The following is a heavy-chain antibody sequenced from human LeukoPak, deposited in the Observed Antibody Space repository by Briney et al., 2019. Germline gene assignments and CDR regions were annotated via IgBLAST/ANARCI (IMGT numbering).Heavy chain of an antibody. D-gene: IGHD2-2*02. CDR1: GYSISSGYY. J-gene: IGHJ4*02. CDR2: IYHSGTT. Sequence: PSETLSLTCNVSGYSISSGYYWGWIRQPPGKGLEWIGSIYHSGTTYYNPSLKSRVTISVDTSKNQFSLKLSSVTAADTAVYYCARLYPPSSGLDYWGQGTLVTVSS. CDR3: ARLYPPSSGLDY. V-gene: IGHV4-38-2*02.